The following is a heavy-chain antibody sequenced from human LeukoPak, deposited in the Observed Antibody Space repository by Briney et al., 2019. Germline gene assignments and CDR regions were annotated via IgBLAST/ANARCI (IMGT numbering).Heavy chain of an antibody. V-gene: IGHV4-59*01. J-gene: IGHJ4*02. CDR3: ARVINDFWSGYYLDY. D-gene: IGHD3-3*01. CDR1: GGSISRYY. CDR2: IYYSGST. Sequence: PAETLSLTCTVSGGSISRYYWSWIRQPPGKGLEGIGYIYYSGSTNYNPSLKSRGTISVDKSKNQFSLKLSSVTAADTAVYYCARVINDFWSGYYLDYWGQGTLVTVSS.